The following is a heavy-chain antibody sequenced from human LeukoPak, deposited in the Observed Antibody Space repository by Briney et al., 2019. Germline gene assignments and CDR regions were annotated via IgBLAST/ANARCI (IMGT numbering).Heavy chain of an antibody. D-gene: IGHD2-21*01. CDR1: GNTFTNYY. V-gene: IGHV1-46*01. CDR2: INPSGGST. CDR3: ARSGMWFSTND. J-gene: IGHJ4*02. Sequence: ASVKVSCKASGNTFTNYYMHWLRQAPGQGLEWMAIINPSGGSTSYAQKFQGRVTVTSDTSTSTVYMELSSLRSEDTAVYYCARSGMWFSTNDWGQGTLITVSS.